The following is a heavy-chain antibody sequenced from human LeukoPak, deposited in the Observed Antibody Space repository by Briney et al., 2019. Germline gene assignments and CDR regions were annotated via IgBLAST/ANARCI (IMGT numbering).Heavy chain of an antibody. Sequence: GGSLRLSCAASGFTFSSYEMNWVRQAPGKGLERVSYISSSGSTIYYADSVKGRFTISRDNAKNSLYLQMNSLRAEDTAVYYCARDIAVAGGDYWGQGTLVTVSS. CDR3: ARDIAVAGGDY. V-gene: IGHV3-48*03. D-gene: IGHD6-19*01. CDR1: GFTFSSYE. J-gene: IGHJ4*02. CDR2: ISSSGSTI.